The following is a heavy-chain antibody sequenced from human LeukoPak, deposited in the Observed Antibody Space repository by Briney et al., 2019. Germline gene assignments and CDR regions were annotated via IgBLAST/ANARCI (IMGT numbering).Heavy chain of an antibody. CDR3: ARDYDWAFDY. CDR1: GGSFSGYY. CDR2: INHNGEMI. D-gene: IGHD3-9*01. J-gene: IGHJ4*02. Sequence: LSLTCAVYGGSFSGYYWSWIRQPPGKGLEWVSYINHNGEMIYYADSVKGRFTISRDNAKNSLDLQMNSLRDEDTAVYYCARDYDWAFDYWGQGTLVTVSS. V-gene: IGHV3-11*04.